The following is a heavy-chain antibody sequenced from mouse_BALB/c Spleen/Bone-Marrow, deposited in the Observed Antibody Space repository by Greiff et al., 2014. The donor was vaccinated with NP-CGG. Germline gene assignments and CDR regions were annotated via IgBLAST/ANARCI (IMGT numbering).Heavy chain of an antibody. J-gene: IGHJ4*01. D-gene: IGHD4-1*01. CDR2: INPYNGGT. CDR1: GYSFTGYT. Sequence: VQLQQSGPELVKPGASMKISCKASGYSFTGYTMNWVKQSHGENLEWIGLINPYNGGTSYNQKFKGKATLTVDESSSTAYMELLSLTSEDSAVYYCARGGWDEMDYWGQGTSVTVSS. V-gene: IGHV1-18*01. CDR3: ARGGWDEMDY.